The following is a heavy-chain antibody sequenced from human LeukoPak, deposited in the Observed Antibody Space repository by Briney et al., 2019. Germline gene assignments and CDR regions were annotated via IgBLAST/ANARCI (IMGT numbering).Heavy chain of an antibody. CDR3: ARGGIAAAGSFDY. CDR1: GGSISSYY. V-gene: IGHV4-59*12. Sequence: SQTLSLTCTVSGGSISSYYWSWIRQPPGKGLEWIGYIYYSGSTNYNPSLKSRVTMSVDTSKNQFSLKLSSVTAADTAVYYCARGGIAAAGSFDYWGQGTLVTVSS. J-gene: IGHJ4*02. CDR2: IYYSGST. D-gene: IGHD6-13*01.